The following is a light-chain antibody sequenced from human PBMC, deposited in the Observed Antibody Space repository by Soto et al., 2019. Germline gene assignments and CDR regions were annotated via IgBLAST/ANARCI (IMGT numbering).Light chain of an antibody. J-gene: IGLJ1*01. CDR2: EVS. V-gene: IGLV2-14*01. Sequence: QSVLTQPASVSGSPGQSITISCTGTSSDIGAYNYVSWYQQHPGKAPKLMIYEVSDRPSGVSDRFSGSTSGNTASLTISGLQAEDEADYYCTSYTPSNTLGVFGTGTKLTVL. CDR3: TSYTPSNTLGV. CDR1: SSDIGAYNY.